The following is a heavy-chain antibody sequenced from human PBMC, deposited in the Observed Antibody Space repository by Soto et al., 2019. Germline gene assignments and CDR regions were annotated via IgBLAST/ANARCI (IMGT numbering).Heavy chain of an antibody. J-gene: IGHJ4*02. CDR1: GFTFSSYG. V-gene: IGHV3-33*01. CDR3: ARDMLSVATIDY. Sequence: HPGGSLRLSCAASGFTFSSYGMHWVRQAPGKGLEWVAVIWYDGSNKYYADSVKGRFTISRDNSKNTLYLQMISLRAEDTAVYYCARDMLSVATIDYWGQGTLVTVSS. CDR2: IWYDGSNK. D-gene: IGHD5-12*01.